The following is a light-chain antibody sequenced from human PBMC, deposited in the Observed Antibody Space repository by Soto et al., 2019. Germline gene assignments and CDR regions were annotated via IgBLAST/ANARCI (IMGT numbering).Light chain of an antibody. CDR2: GAS. CDR1: QSVSGS. Sequence: EIVLTQSPATLSVSPGERATLSCRASQSVSGSLAWYQHKPGQAPRLLIYGASTRATGIPARFSGTGSGTDFILTMGGLPSKDFAVYYGQQFNGWPLTFGGGPKVELK. J-gene: IGKJ4*01. CDR3: QQFNGWPLT. V-gene: IGKV3-15*01.